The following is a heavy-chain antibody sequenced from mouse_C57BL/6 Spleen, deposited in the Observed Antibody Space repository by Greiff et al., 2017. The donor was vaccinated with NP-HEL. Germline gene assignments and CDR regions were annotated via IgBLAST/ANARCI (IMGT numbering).Heavy chain of an antibody. J-gene: IGHJ4*01. CDR1: GYAFTNYL. CDR3: ARTGIYYDPMDY. D-gene: IGHD2-4*01. Sequence: QVQLKQSGAELVRPGTSVKVSCKASGYAFTNYLIEWVKQRPGQGLEWIGVINPGSGGTNYNEKFKGKATLTADKSSSTAYMQLSSLTSEDSAVYFCARTGIYYDPMDYWGQGTSVTVSS. V-gene: IGHV1-54*01. CDR2: INPGSGGT.